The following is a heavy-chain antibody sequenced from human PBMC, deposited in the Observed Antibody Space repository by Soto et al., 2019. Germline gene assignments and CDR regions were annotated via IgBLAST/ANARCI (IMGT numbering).Heavy chain of an antibody. CDR3: APLPPRMELALLPIPT. CDR1: GGSISSTNW. J-gene: IGHJ5*02. D-gene: IGHD2-15*01. V-gene: IGHV4-4*01. CDR2: MYHSGSP. Sequence: QVQLRQSGPGLVKPSGTLSLSCAVSGGSISSTNWWSWVRQSPGKGLEWIGEMYHSGSPTYNPSLRVRLPRSVQQSNNQVRLPLRYVTAADAAVYCCAPLPPRMELALLPIPTWGQGTLVTVS.